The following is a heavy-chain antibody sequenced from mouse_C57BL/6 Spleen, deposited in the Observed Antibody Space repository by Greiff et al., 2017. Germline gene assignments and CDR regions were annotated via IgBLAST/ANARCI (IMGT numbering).Heavy chain of an antibody. CDR1: GYTFTSYW. J-gene: IGHJ3*01. CDR3: ARVPDYYGSSYGFAY. D-gene: IGHD1-1*01. Sequence: VQLQQPGAELVMPGASVKLSCKASGYTFTSYWMHWVKQRPGQGLEWIGEIDPSDSYTNYNQKFKGKSTLTVDKSSSTAYMQLSSLTPEDSAVYYCARVPDYYGSSYGFAYWGQGTLVTVSA. V-gene: IGHV1-69*01. CDR2: IDPSDSYT.